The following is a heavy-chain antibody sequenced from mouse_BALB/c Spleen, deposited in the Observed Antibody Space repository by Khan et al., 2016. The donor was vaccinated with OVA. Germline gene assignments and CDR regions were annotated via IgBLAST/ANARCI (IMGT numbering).Heavy chain of an antibody. Sequence: QVQLKESGPDLVKPGASVKISCKASGYTFTTYYLHWVKQRPGQGLEWIGWIYPGNVNTKYNEKFKDKATLTADKSSSTAYMQVSSLTSEDSAVYFCARDDYFVGDAMDDWGQGSSITVSS. J-gene: IGHJ4*01. CDR1: GYTFTTYY. D-gene: IGHD2-4*01. CDR3: ARDDYFVGDAMDD. V-gene: IGHV1S56*01. CDR2: IYPGNVNT.